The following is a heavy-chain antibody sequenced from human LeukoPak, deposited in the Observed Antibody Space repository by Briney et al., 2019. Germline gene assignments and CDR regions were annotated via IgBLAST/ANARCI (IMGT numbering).Heavy chain of an antibody. CDR2: MSGSGGNT. CDR3: AKDSLPSYGGYFDF. Sequence: GGSLRLSCAASGFTFSSYSMNWVRQAPGKGLEWVSGMSGSGGNTYYADFVKGRFTISRDNSKNTLYLQMGTLTAEDTAIYFCAKDSLPSYGGYFDFWGQGTLVTVSS. CDR1: GFTFSSYS. D-gene: IGHD3-16*01. J-gene: IGHJ4*02. V-gene: IGHV3-23*01.